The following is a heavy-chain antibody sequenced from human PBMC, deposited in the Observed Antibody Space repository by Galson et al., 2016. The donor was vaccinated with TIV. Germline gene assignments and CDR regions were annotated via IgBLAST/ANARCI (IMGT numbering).Heavy chain of an antibody. CDR2: INTYNGDT. J-gene: IGHJ6*02. CDR1: GGTFNNYG. CDR3: ARDVSHGLDV. V-gene: IGHV1-18*01. Sequence: SVKVSCKASGGTFNNYGISWVRQAPGQGLEWMGWINTYNGDTNYTQKLQGRVTMATDTSTSTAYMELRSLRSDDTAVYYCARDVSHGLDVWGQGTTVTVSS.